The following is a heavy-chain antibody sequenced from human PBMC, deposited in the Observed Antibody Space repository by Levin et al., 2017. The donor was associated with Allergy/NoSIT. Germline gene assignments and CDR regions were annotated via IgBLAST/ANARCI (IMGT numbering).Heavy chain of an antibody. CDR2: INHSGST. V-gene: IGHV4-34*01. CDR1: GGSFSGYY. D-gene: IGHD3-10*01. Sequence: PSETLSLTCAVYGGSFSGYYWSWIRQPPGKGLEWIGEINHSGSTNYNPSLKSRVTISVDTSKNQFSLKLSSVTAADTAVYYCAVDYGSGSYDPWGQGTLVTVSS. J-gene: IGHJ5*02. CDR3: AVDYGSGSYDP.